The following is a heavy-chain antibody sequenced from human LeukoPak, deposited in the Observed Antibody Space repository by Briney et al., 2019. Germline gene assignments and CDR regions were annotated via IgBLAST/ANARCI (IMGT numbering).Heavy chain of an antibody. CDR3: ARGPEMATITPYYFDY. CDR2: IIPIFGTA. V-gene: IGHV1-69*13. CDR1: GGTFSSYA. Sequence: ASVKVSCKASGGTFSSYAISWVRQAPGQGLEWMGGIIPIFGTANYAQKFQGRVTITADESTSTAYMELSSLRSEDTAVYYCARGPEMATITPYYFDYWGQGTLVTVSS. D-gene: IGHD5-24*01. J-gene: IGHJ4*02.